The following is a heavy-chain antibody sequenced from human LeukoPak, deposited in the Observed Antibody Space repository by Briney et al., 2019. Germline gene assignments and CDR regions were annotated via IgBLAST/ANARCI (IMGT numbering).Heavy chain of an antibody. D-gene: IGHD3-22*01. CDR1: GFTFSSYW. V-gene: IGHV3-74*01. Sequence: GGSLRLSCAASGFTFSSYWMHWVRHAPGKGLVWVSRINSDGSSTSYADSVKGRFTISRDNAKNTLYLQMNSLRAEDTAVYYCARGPEYYYDSSGYYWGSDYWGQGTLVTVSS. CDR3: ARGPEYYYDSSGYYWGSDY. CDR2: INSDGSST. J-gene: IGHJ4*02.